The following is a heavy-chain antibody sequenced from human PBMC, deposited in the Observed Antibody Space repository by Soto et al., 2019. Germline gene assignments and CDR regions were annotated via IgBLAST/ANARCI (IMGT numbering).Heavy chain of an antibody. CDR1: GGTFSSYA. J-gene: IGHJ6*02. Sequence: SVKTSCKASGGTFSSYAISWVRQAPGQGLEWMGGIIPIFGTANYAQKFQGRVTITADESTSTAYMELSSLRSEDTAVYYCASVTYYYDSSGYYYPDRYYYYGMDVWGQGTTVTVSS. CDR3: ASVTYYYDSSGYYYPDRYYYYGMDV. CDR2: IIPIFGTA. D-gene: IGHD3-22*01. V-gene: IGHV1-69*13.